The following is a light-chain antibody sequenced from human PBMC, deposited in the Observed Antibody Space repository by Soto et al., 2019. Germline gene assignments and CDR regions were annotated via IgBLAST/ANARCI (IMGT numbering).Light chain of an antibody. J-gene: IGLJ3*02. Sequence: QPVLTQPRSVSGSPGQSVTISCTGTSSDVGGYEYVSWYQQDQGKAPQLMIYDVNKRPSGVPDRFSGSKSGNTASLTISGLQAEDETDYYCCSYAGSYTWVFGGGTKLTVL. CDR2: DVN. V-gene: IGLV2-11*01. CDR1: SSDVGGYEY. CDR3: CSYAGSYTWV.